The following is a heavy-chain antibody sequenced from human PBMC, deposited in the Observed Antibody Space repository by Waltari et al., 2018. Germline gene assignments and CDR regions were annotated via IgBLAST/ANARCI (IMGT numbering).Heavy chain of an antibody. CDR3: AKDPEWEAGYSSGWYGDY. V-gene: IGHV3-23*04. D-gene: IGHD6-19*01. CDR2: ISGSGGST. Sequence: EVQLVESGGGLVQPGGSLRLSCAASGFTFSSYALSWVRQAPGMGLEWVSAISGSGGSTYYADSVKGRFTISRDNSKNTLYLQMNSLRAEDTAVYYCAKDPEWEAGYSSGWYGDYWGQGTLVTVSS. J-gene: IGHJ4*02. CDR1: GFTFSSYA.